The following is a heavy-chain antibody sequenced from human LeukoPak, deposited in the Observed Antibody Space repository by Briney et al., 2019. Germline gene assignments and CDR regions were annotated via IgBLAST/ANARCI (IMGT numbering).Heavy chain of an antibody. D-gene: IGHD1-7*01. V-gene: IGHV3-30*04. CDR1: GFTFSSYV. CDR2: ISYDGSNE. J-gene: IGHJ4*02. CDR3: ARVRVVFNWNYAYYFDS. Sequence: PGRSLRLSCAASGFTFSSYVMHWVRQAPGKGLEWVAIISYDGSNEYYADSVKGRFTISRDNSKNTLYLQMNSLRAEDTAVYYCARVRVVFNWNYAYYFDSWGQGTLVTVSS.